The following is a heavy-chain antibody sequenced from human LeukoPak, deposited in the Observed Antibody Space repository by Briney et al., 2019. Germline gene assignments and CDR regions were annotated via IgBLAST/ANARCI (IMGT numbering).Heavy chain of an antibody. CDR2: FSGSDGTT. Sequence: GGSLRLSCAASGFTFSTFALSWVRQAPGKGLEWVSGFSGSDGTTQYADSAKGRFTISRDNSKNTLYLQMNSLRAEDTAVYLCARSALAALGTGSFDYWGQGTLVTVSS. V-gene: IGHV3-23*01. CDR1: GFTFSTFA. CDR3: ARSALAALGTGSFDY. J-gene: IGHJ4*02. D-gene: IGHD1-1*01.